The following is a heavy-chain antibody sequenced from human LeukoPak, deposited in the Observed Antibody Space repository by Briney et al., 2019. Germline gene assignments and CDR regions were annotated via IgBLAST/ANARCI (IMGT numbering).Heavy chain of an antibody. V-gene: IGHV1-24*01. D-gene: IGHD3-10*01. CDR1: GYTLTELS. CDR2: FDPEDGET. Sequence: AASVKVSCKVSGYTLTELSMHWVRQAPGKGLEWMGGFDPEDGETIYAQKFQGRVTMTEDTSTDTAYMELSSLRSEDTAVYYCARIFYGSGSYDLWGQGTLVTVSS. CDR3: ARIFYGSGSYDL. J-gene: IGHJ5*02.